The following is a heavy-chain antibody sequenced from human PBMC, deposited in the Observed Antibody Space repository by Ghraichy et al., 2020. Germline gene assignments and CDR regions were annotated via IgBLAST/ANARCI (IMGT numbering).Heavy chain of an antibody. J-gene: IGHJ4*02. Sequence: SETLSLTCAVYGGSFSGYYWSWIRQPPGKGLEWIGEINHSGSTNYNPSLKSRVTISVDTSKNQFSLKLSSVTAADTAVYYCARGGGVTTVPYWGQGTLVTVSS. CDR3: ARGGGVTTVPY. V-gene: IGHV4-34*01. CDR2: INHSGST. CDR1: GGSFSGYY. D-gene: IGHD4-17*01.